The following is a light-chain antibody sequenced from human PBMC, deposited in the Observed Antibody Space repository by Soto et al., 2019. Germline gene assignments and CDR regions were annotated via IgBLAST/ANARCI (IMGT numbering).Light chain of an antibody. V-gene: IGLV1-44*01. Sequence: QSVLTQPPAASGTPGQRVTISCSGSSSNIGTNTVNWYQQLPGTAPKLLIYSKDLRPSGVPDRFSGSKSGTSASLAISGLQSEDEADYYCEAWDDSLYGAVFGGGTKLTVL. J-gene: IGLJ2*01. CDR2: SKD. CDR1: SSNIGTNT. CDR3: EAWDDSLYGAV.